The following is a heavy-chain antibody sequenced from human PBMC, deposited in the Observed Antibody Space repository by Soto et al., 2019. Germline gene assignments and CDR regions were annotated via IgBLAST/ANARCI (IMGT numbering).Heavy chain of an antibody. Sequence: QVQLVESGGGVVQPGRSLRLSCAASGFTFSRSCMHWVRQAPGKGLEWVAVIWNDGSNAHYADSVKDRFTISRDNSKNTLYLQMNGLRAEDTAVYYCARAVGVMGYWYCDLWGRGTLVTVAS. CDR1: GFTFSRSC. J-gene: IGHJ2*01. CDR2: IWNDGSNA. CDR3: ARAVGVMGYWYCDL. V-gene: IGHV3-33*01. D-gene: IGHD3-16*01.